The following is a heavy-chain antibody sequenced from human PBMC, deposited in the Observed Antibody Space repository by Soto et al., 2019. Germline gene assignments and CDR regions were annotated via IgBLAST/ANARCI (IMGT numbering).Heavy chain of an antibody. D-gene: IGHD1-26*01. V-gene: IGHV1-18*01. CDR1: GYNFTNFG. Sequence: GASVKVSCKASGYNFTNFGINWLRKAPGQGLEWVGWISPYSGNTNYAQKFRGRVTMTTDATTAYMELRSLRSDDAAMYYCAKLATYSTLSPFDIWGQGTMVTVAS. J-gene: IGHJ3*02. CDR3: AKLATYSTLSPFDI. CDR2: ISPYSGNT.